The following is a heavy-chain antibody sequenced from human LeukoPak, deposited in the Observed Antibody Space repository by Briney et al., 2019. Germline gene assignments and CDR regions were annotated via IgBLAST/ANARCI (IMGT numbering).Heavy chain of an antibody. CDR1: GFPFSSYA. Sequence: GGSLRLSCAASGFPFSSYAMTWVRQAPGKGLEWVSAIGATGGDLYYADSVKGRFTISRDNSKNTLYLQIHSLRAEDTAIYYCAKDRLITFGGVIAYFDYWGQGTLVTVSS. V-gene: IGHV3-23*01. CDR3: AKDRLITFGGVIAYFDY. D-gene: IGHD3-16*02. CDR2: IGATGGDL. J-gene: IGHJ4*02.